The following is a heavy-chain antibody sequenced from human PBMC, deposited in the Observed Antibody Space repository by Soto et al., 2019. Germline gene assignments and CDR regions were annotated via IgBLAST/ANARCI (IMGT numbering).Heavy chain of an antibody. CDR3: ARWIAAAGTGWFEP. J-gene: IGHJ5*02. Sequence: ASVQVSCTASGYTFTGYYMHWVRQAPGQGLEWMGWINPNSGGTNYAQKFQGWVTMTRDTSISTAYMELSRLRSDDTAADYCARWIAAAGTGWFEPWGQGTLGSV. D-gene: IGHD6-13*01. V-gene: IGHV1-2*04. CDR2: INPNSGGT. CDR1: GYTFTGYY.